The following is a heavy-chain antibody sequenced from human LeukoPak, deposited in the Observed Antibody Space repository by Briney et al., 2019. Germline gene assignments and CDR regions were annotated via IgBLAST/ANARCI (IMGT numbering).Heavy chain of an antibody. J-gene: IGHJ4*02. CDR2: INHSGST. CDR1: GGSFSGYY. D-gene: IGHD3-16*02. Sequence: PSETLSLTWAVYGGSFSGYYWSWIRQPPGKGLEWIGEINHSGSTNYNPSLKSRVTISVDTSKNQFSLKLGSVTAADTAVYYCARGGPSYYVWGSYRYWYFDYWGQGTLVTVSS. CDR3: ARGGPSYYVWGSYRYWYFDY. V-gene: IGHV4-34*01.